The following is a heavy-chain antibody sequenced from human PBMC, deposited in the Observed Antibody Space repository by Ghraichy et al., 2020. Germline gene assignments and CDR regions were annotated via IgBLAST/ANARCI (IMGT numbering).Heavy chain of an antibody. CDR1: GFTFSSYG. J-gene: IGHJ4*02. CDR3: AKGTILYSSSPPEN. V-gene: IGHV3-30*18. Sequence: GGSLRLSCAASGFTFSSYGMHWVRQAPGKGLEWVAVISYDGSNKYYADSVKGRFTISRDNSKNTLYLQMNSLRAEDTAVYYCAKGTILYSSSPPENWGQGTLVTVSS. CDR2: ISYDGSNK. D-gene: IGHD6-13*01.